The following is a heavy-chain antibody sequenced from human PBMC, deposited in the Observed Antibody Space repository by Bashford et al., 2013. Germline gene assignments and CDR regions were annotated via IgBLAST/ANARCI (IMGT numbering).Heavy chain of an antibody. V-gene: IGHV3-23*01. Sequence: VRQAPGKGLEWVSAISSSGGSTYYADSVKGRFTISRDNSKNTLYLQMNSLRAEDTALYYCAKGNYYYYMDVWGKGTTVTVSS. J-gene: IGHJ6*03. CDR3: AKGNYYYYMDV. CDR2: ISSSGGST.